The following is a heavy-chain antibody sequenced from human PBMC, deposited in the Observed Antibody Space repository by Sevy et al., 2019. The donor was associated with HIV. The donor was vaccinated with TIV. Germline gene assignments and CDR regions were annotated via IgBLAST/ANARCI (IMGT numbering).Heavy chain of an antibody. D-gene: IGHD2-2*01. J-gene: IGHJ6*03. V-gene: IGHV4-34*01. Sequence: SETLSLTCAVYGGSFSGYYWSWIRQPPGKGLEWIGEINHSGSTNYNPSLKSRVTISVDTSKNQFSLKLSSVTAAATAVYYCARGNLGYCSSTSCYEFGYYYMDVWGKGTTVTVSS. CDR1: GGSFSGYY. CDR3: ARGNLGYCSSTSCYEFGYYYMDV. CDR2: INHSGST.